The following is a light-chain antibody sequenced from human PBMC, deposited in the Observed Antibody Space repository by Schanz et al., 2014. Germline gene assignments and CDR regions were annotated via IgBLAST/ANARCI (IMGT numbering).Light chain of an antibody. CDR2: GAS. V-gene: IGKV3-20*01. CDR1: QSVRSSY. Sequence: EIVLTQSPGTLSLSPGERATLSCRASQSVRSSYLAWYQQKPGQAPRLLIYGASSRATGIPDRFSGSGSGTDFNLTISRLEPEDFAVYYCQQYSDSPRTFGQGTEVEIK. CDR3: QQYSDSPRT. J-gene: IGKJ1*01.